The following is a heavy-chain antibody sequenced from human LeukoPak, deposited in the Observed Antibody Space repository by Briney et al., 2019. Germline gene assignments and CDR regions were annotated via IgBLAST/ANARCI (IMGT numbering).Heavy chain of an antibody. V-gene: IGHV4-38-2*02. CDR3: ARVRATGDRGRGYFVS. CDR2: VSHTGST. J-gene: IGHJ4*02. D-gene: IGHD3-16*01. Sequence: SETLSLTCTVSGYSFNIDYYWVWIRQPPGEGLEWIGSVSHTGSTYSSPSLKSRVTMAVDTSTDQFSLSLRFVTAADTAVYYCARVRATGDRGRGYFVSWGQGILVTVSS. CDR1: GYSFNIDYY.